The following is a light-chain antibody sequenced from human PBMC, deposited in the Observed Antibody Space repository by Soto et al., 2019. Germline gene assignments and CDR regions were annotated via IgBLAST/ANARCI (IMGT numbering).Light chain of an antibody. J-gene: IGLJ3*02. CDR1: SSDVGSYDL. Sequence: QSALTQPASVSGSPGQSITISCTGTSSDVGSYDLVSWYQQHPGKAPKLMIYEGGKRPSGVSNRFSGSKSGNTASLTISGLQAKDEADYYCCSYTGSITFLWVFGGGTKLTVL. CDR3: CSYTGSITFLWV. V-gene: IGLV2-23*01. CDR2: EGG.